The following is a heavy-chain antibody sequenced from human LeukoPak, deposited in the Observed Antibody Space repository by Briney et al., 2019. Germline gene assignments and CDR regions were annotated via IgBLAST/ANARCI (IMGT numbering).Heavy chain of an antibody. CDR2: ISGYNGKT. D-gene: IGHD3-16*01. CDR3: ARVGSGLRVSGWFDS. V-gene: IGHV1-18*01. CDR1: GYTFTSYG. Sequence: ASVKVSCKASGYTFTSYGISWVRQAPGQGLEWMGWISGYNGKTKYAQKLQGRVTMTTDTSTSTVYMELRSVRSDGTAVYYCARVGSGLRVSGWFDSWGQGTLVTVSS. J-gene: IGHJ5*01.